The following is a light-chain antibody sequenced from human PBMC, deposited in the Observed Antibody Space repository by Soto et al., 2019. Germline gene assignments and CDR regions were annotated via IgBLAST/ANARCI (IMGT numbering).Light chain of an antibody. J-gene: IGKJ1*01. CDR1: RTVHSN. CDR2: GSS. CDR3: QQYYSYPRT. Sequence: EIVMTQSPATVSVSPGDRATLSCRASRTVHSNVAWYQHKPGQAPRLLIYGSSFRATGVPARFSGSGFGTDFTLTISSLQSEDFATYYCQQYYSYPRTFGQGTKVEIK. V-gene: IGKV3-15*01.